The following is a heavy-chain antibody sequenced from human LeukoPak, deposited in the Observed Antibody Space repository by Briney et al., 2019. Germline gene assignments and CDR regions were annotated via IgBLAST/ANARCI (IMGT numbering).Heavy chain of an antibody. J-gene: IGHJ3*02. Sequence: ASVKVSCKASGGTFSSYAISWVRQASGQGLEWMGGIIPIFGTANYAQKFQGRVTITADESTSTAYMELSSLRSEDTAVYYCARSTPRYCSGGSCEPSDAFDIWGQGTMVTVSS. D-gene: IGHD2-15*01. V-gene: IGHV1-69*13. CDR2: IIPIFGTA. CDR3: ARSTPRYCSGGSCEPSDAFDI. CDR1: GGTFSSYA.